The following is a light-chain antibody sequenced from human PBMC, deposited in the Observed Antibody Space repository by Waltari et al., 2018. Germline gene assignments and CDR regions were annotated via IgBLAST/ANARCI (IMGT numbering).Light chain of an antibody. CDR1: YSSSRS. CDR3: QQSPSIHYT. CDR2: DAS. Sequence: DLQITQSPSSVSASVGDRVTITCRASYSSSRSLNWYQQKPGKAPSLLIYDASTLQSGVPSRFTSSGSGTDFTLTISSLRPEDFATYYCQQSPSIHYTFGQGTKVEIK. V-gene: IGKV1-39*01. J-gene: IGKJ2*01.